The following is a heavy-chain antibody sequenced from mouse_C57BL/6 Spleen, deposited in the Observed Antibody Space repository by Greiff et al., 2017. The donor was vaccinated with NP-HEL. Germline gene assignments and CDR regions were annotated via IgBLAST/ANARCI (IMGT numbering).Heavy chain of an antibody. J-gene: IGHJ4*01. V-gene: IGHV1-52*01. CDR1: GYTFTSYW. CDR3: ARSGDGYPYYYAMDY. D-gene: IGHD2-3*01. CDR2: IDPSDSET. Sequence: QVQLKQPGAELVRPGSSVKLSCKASGYTFTSYWMHWVKQRPIQGLEWIGNIDPSDSETHYNQKFKDKATLTVDKSSSTAYMQLSSLTSEDSAVYYCARSGDGYPYYYAMDYWGQGTSVTVSS.